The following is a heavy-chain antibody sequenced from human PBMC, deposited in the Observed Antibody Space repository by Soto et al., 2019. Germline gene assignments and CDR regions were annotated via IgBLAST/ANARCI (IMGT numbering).Heavy chain of an antibody. Sequence: ASVKVSCKASGYTFTSYGISWVRQAPGQGLEWMGWISAYNGNTNYAQKLQGRVTMTTDTSTSTAYMELRSLRSDDTAVYYCARSPRRYRSSWYYFDYWGQGTLVTVSS. CDR3: ARSPRRYRSSWYYFDY. CDR2: ISAYNGNT. CDR1: GYTFTSYG. D-gene: IGHD6-13*01. V-gene: IGHV1-18*04. J-gene: IGHJ4*02.